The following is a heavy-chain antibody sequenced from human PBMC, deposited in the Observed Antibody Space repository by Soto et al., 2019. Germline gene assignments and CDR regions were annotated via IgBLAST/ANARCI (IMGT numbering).Heavy chain of an antibody. CDR3: ARISITIFGVVRPNPLDY. V-gene: IGHV1-18*01. CDR2: ISAYNGNT. CDR1: GYTFTSYG. Sequence: ASVKVSCKASGYTFTSYGISWVRQAPGQGLEWMGWISAYNGNTNYAQKLQGRVTMTTDTSTSTAYMELRSLRSDDTAVYYCARISITIFGVVRPNPLDYWGQGTLVTVSS. J-gene: IGHJ4*02. D-gene: IGHD3-3*01.